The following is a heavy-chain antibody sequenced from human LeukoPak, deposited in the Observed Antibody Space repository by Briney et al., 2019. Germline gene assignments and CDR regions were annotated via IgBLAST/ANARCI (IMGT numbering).Heavy chain of an antibody. V-gene: IGHV3-23*01. D-gene: IGHD4-11*01. J-gene: IGHJ6*03. CDR1: GFTFSSYA. CDR3: VKNSDLQFSFYYYYMDV. CDR2: ISGRGINT. Sequence: GGSLRLSCAASGFTFSSYAMSWVRQAPGKGLEWVSSISGRGINTNYADSVKGRFTISRDNSKITLYLQMNSLRAEDTAVYYCVKNSDLQFSFYYYYMDVWGKGTTVTVSS.